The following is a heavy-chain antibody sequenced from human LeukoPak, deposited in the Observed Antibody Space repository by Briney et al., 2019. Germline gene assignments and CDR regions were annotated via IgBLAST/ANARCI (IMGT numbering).Heavy chain of an antibody. CDR3: ARHGFYDFWSGYSDPFDY. V-gene: IGHV4-38-2*01. D-gene: IGHD3-3*01. CDR2: IYHSGST. CDR1: GYSISSGYY. J-gene: IGHJ4*02. Sequence: SVTLSLTCAVSGYSISSGYYWGWIRQPPGKGLEWIGSIYHSGSTYYNPSLKSRVTISVDTSKNQFSLKLSSVTAADTAVYYCARHGFYDFWSGYSDPFDYWGQGTLVTVSS.